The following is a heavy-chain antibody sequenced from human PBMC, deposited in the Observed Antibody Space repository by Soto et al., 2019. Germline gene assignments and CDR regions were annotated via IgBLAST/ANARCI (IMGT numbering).Heavy chain of an antibody. CDR3: ARWGTTGGLDV. J-gene: IGHJ1*01. V-gene: IGHV3-30*04. CDR1: GFTFRSYV. CDR2: TSYDGSNK. D-gene: IGHD3-16*01. Sequence: QVHLVESGGGVVQPGTSLRLSCVGSGFTFRSYVIHWVRQAPGKGMEWVALTSYDGSNKDYGDFVKGRFTISRDNSRNTVDLQMDSRRREDTALYYCARWGTTGGLDVWGQGTLVSVSS.